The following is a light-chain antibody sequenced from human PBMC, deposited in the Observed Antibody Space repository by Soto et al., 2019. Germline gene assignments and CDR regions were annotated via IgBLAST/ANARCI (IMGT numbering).Light chain of an antibody. V-gene: IGKV1-5*01. CDR2: AAS. Sequence: DIQMTQSPSTLSASVGDTVTITCRASESIDNWLAWYQQKPGKAPKLLIFAASTLIRGVPSRFSGRGSGTEFTRTISSLQVDDYATFYCQQDHTDWTFAPGTKVDIK. CDR3: QQDHTDWT. J-gene: IGKJ1*01. CDR1: ESIDNW.